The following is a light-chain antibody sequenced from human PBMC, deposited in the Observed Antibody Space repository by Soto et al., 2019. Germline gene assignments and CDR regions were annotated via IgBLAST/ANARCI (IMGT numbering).Light chain of an antibody. CDR1: QGISKY. Sequence: DIQMTQSPSSLSASVGDRVTITCRASQGISKYLAWYQQKPGKVPKLLIYAASTLQSGVPSRFSGSGSGTDLTLTISSLQPEDVATYYCQKYDSAPLTFGPGTKVDVK. CDR2: AAS. J-gene: IGKJ3*01. CDR3: QKYDSAPLT. V-gene: IGKV1-27*01.